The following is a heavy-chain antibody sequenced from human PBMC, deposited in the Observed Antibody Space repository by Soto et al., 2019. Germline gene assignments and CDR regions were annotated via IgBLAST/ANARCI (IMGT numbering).Heavy chain of an antibody. CDR2: ISSSSSTI. D-gene: IGHD4-4*01. CDR3: ARAGPDSYYVPDY. V-gene: IGHV3-48*01. J-gene: IGHJ4*01. CDR1: GFTFSSYS. Sequence: PGGSLRLSCAASGFTFSSYSMNWVRQAPGKGLEWVSYISSSSSTIYYADSVKGRFTISRDNAKNSLYLQMSSLTSGDTGVYFCARAGPDSYYVPDYWGQGTLVTV.